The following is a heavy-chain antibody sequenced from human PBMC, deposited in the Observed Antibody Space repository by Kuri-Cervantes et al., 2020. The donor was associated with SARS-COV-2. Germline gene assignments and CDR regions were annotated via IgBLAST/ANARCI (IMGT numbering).Heavy chain of an antibody. J-gene: IGHJ5*02. CDR3: AKSRGPFSLSVSLSVLDP. V-gene: IGHV3-30*18. CDR1: GLSINNYD. CDR2: ISYEGSNK. D-gene: IGHD2/OR15-2a*01. Sequence: GESLKISCAVSGLSINNYDMHWVRQAQGKGPEWVAVISYEGSNKHYSDSVKGRFTISRDNFKSMVYLQINSLRPEDTATYYCAKSRGPFSLSVSLSVLDPWGRGTLVTVSS.